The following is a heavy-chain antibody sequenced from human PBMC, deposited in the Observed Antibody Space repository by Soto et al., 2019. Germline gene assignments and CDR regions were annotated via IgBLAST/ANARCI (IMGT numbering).Heavy chain of an antibody. CDR1: GFTFSDYA. D-gene: IGHD6-19*01. J-gene: IGHJ4*02. CDR3: AKGGRQWLVTSDFNY. Sequence: VQLVESGGGVVQPGRSLRLSCAASGFTFSDYAMHWVRQAPGKGLEWVAVVSHDGRNTHYADSVKGRFTISRDSSKNTVSLEVTSRRAEDTAGYYCAKGGRQWLVTSDFNYWGQGALVTVSS. V-gene: IGHV3-30*18. CDR2: VSHDGRNT.